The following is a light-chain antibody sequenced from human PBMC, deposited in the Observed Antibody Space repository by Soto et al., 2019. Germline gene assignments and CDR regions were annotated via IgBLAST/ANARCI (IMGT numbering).Light chain of an antibody. CDR1: QSVGNS. CDR3: QQRRNWPLT. V-gene: IGKV3-11*01. J-gene: IGKJ4*01. CDR2: DAS. Sequence: EIVLTQSPDTQSLSPGEGATLSCRASQSVGNSFAWYQQKAGQAPRLLIYDASKRATGVPARFSGSGSGTDFTLTISSLEPEDFAVYSCQQRRNWPLTFGGGTNIEIK.